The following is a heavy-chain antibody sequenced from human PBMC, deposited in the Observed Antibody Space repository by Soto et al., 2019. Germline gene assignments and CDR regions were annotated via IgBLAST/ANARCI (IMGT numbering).Heavy chain of an antibody. CDR3: AKDRGSSSWYWYFDL. CDR2: IYTSGST. D-gene: IGHD6-13*01. Sequence: QVQLQESGPGLVKPSETLSLTCTVSGGSISSYYWSWIRQPAGKGLEWIGRIYTSGSTNYNPSLKSRVTMSVDTSKNQFSLQVSSVTAADTAVYYCAKDRGSSSWYWYFDLWGRGTLVTVSS. J-gene: IGHJ2*01. CDR1: GGSISSYY. V-gene: IGHV4-4*07.